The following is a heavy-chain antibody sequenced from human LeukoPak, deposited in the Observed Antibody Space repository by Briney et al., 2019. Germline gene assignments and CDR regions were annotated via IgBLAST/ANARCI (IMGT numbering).Heavy chain of an antibody. Sequence: SQTLSLTCAIFGDSVSSNSAAWNWIRQSPSRGLEWLGRTYYRSKWYNDYAVSVKSRITINPDTSKNQFSLQLNSVTPEDTAVCYCASGSVAGTSGFDYWGQGTLVTVSS. CDR3: ASGSVAGTSGFDY. CDR2: TYYRSKWYN. D-gene: IGHD6-19*01. V-gene: IGHV6-1*01. CDR1: GDSVSSNSAA. J-gene: IGHJ4*02.